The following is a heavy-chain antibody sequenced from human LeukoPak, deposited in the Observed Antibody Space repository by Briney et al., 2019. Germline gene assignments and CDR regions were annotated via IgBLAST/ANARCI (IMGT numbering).Heavy chain of an antibody. CDR2: ISSGSSYI. J-gene: IGHJ6*03. V-gene: IGHV3-21*01. CDR1: GFTFSIYA. D-gene: IGHD2/OR15-2a*01. CDR3: AKDFAFNSYMDV. Sequence: GGSLRLSCAASGFTFSIYAMSWVRQAPGKGLEWVSSISSGSSYIYYADSVKGRFTISRDNAKNSLYLQMNSLRAEDTAVYYCAKDFAFNSYMDVWGKGTTVTISS.